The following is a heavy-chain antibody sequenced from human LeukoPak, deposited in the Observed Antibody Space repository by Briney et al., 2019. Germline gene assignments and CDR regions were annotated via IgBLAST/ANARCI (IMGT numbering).Heavy chain of an antibody. CDR1: GFTFSSYG. D-gene: IGHD6-6*01. V-gene: IGHV3-33*01. J-gene: IGHJ2*01. Sequence: PGGSLRLSCAASGFTFSSYGMHWVRQAPGKGLEWVAVIWYDGSNKYYADSVKGRFTISRDNSKNTLYLQMNSLRAEDTAVYYCARQSAYSSSFHWYFDLWGRGTVVTVSS. CDR3: ARQSAYSSSFHWYFDL. CDR2: IWYDGSNK.